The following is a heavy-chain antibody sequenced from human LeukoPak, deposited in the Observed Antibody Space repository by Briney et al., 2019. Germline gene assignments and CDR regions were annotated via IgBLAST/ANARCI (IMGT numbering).Heavy chain of an antibody. J-gene: IGHJ4*02. CDR3: AKGEDYGSGTVHFAS. CDR1: GGSISSNNW. D-gene: IGHD3-10*01. V-gene: IGHV4-4*02. Sequence: SETLSLTCAVSGGSISSNNWWSWVRQPPGKGLEWIGEIYHGGSTNYNPSLKSRIAMSVDRSRNQLSLQLSSVTAADTAVYYCAKGEDYGSGTVHFASWGQGTLVTVSS. CDR2: IYHGGST.